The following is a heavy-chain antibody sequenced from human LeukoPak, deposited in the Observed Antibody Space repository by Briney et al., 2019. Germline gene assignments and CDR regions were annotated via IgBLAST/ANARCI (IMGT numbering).Heavy chain of an antibody. CDR3: AESRDGYNYFDY. CDR1: GGTFSSYA. Sequence: SVKVSCKASGGTFSSYATSWVRQAPGQGLEWMGRIIPILGIANYAQKFQGRVTITADKSTSTAYMGLSSLRSEDTAAYYCAESRDGYNYFDYWGQGTLVTVSS. J-gene: IGHJ4*02. CDR2: IIPILGIA. V-gene: IGHV1-69*04. D-gene: IGHD5-24*01.